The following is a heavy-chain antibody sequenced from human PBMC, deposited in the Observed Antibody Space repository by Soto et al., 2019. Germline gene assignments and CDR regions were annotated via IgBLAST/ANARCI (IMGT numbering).Heavy chain of an antibody. D-gene: IGHD2-8*01. V-gene: IGHV1-58*01. CDR1: GFTFTSSA. J-gene: IGHJ4*02. CDR2: IAVGSGYT. Sequence: ASVKVSCKASGFTFTSSAFQWVRQARGQRLEWIGWIAVGSGYTNYAQRFQDRVTLTRDMSTATTYMELSRLTSEDTAIYYCAADATAWQQMVPSDYWGQGTLVTVSS. CDR3: AADATAWQQMVPSDY.